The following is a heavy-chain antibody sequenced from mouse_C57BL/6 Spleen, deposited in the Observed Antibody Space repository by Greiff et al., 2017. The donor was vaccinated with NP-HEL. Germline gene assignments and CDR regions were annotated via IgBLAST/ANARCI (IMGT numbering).Heavy chain of an antibody. D-gene: IGHD1-1*01. CDR1: GFTFSDYG. CDR2: ISSGSSTI. Sequence: DVHLVESGGGLVKPGGSLKLSCAASGFTFSDYGMHWVRQAPEKGLEWVAYISSGSSTIYYADTVKGRFTISRDNAKNTLFLQMTSLRSEDTAMYYCAKDVLLRGAMDYWGQGTSVTVSS. CDR3: AKDVLLRGAMDY. V-gene: IGHV5-17*01. J-gene: IGHJ4*01.